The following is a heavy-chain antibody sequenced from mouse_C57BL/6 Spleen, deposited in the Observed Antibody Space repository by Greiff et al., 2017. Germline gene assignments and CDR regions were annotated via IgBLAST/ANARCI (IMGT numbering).Heavy chain of an antibody. V-gene: IGHV14-4*01. CDR1: GFNIKDDY. Sequence: EVKLQQSGAELVRPGASVKLSCTASGFNIKDDYMHWVKQRPEQGLEWLGWIDPENGDTEYASKFQGKATITADTSSNTAYLQLSSLTSEDTAVYYCTKGQSRDYAMDYWGQGTSVTVSS. CDR2: IDPENGDT. J-gene: IGHJ4*01. CDR3: TKGQSRDYAMDY. D-gene: IGHD6-1*01.